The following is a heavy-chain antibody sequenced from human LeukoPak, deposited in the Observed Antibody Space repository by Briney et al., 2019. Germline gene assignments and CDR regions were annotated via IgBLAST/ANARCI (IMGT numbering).Heavy chain of an antibody. CDR1: GFTFSSYW. D-gene: IGHD6-6*01. J-gene: IGHJ4*02. CDR2: INQHGSEK. CDR3: SRPDYSSSSGPLY. Sequence: GGSLRLSCAASGFTFSSYWMTWVRQASGKGLEWVANINQHGSEKYYVDSVKGRFTISRDNAKNSLYLEMNSLRAEDTAVYYCSRPDYSSSSGPLYWGQGTLVTVSS. V-gene: IGHV3-7*01.